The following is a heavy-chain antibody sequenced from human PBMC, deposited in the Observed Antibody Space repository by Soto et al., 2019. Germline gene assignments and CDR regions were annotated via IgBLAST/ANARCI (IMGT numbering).Heavy chain of an antibody. J-gene: IGHJ6*02. CDR2: IYYSGST. V-gene: IGHV4-39*01. CDR3: ARVGPLGVKLWLRDKGYYGMDV. Sequence: PSETLSLTCTVSGGSISSSSYYWGWIRQPPGKGLEWIGSIYYSGSTHYNPSLKSRVTISVDTSKNQFSLKLSSVTAADTAVYYCARVGPLGVKLWLRDKGYYGMDVWGQGTTVTVSS. CDR1: GGSISSSSYY. D-gene: IGHD5-18*01.